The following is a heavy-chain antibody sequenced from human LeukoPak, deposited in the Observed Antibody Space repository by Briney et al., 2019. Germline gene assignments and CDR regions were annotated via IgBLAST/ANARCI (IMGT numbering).Heavy chain of an antibody. CDR3: ARKRRWYYYDSSGYSYFDY. CDR1: GGTFSGYY. Sequence: PSETLSLTCGVYGGTFSGYYWSWIRQPPGKGLEWIGEINDSGSTNYNPSLKSRVTISVDTSKNQFSLKLSSVTAADTAVYYCARKRRWYYYDSSGYSYFDYWGQGTLVTVSS. V-gene: IGHV4-34*01. CDR2: INDSGST. J-gene: IGHJ4*02. D-gene: IGHD3-22*01.